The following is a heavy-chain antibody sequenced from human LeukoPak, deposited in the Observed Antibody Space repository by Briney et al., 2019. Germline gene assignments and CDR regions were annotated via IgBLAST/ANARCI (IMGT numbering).Heavy chain of an antibody. J-gene: IGHJ4*02. CDR3: ASTSPGIVVVPAAIDY. CDR2: IYYSGST. Sequence: SETLSLTCTVSGGSISSSSYYWGWIRQPPGKGLEWIGSIYYSGSTYYNPSLKSRVTISVDTSKNQFSLKLSSVTAADTAVYYCASTSPGIVVVPAAIDYWGQGTLVIVSS. D-gene: IGHD2-2*02. CDR1: GGSISSSSYY. V-gene: IGHV4-39*01.